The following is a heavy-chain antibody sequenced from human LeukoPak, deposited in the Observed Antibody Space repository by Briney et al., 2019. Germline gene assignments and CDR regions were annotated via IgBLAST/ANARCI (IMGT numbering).Heavy chain of an antibody. V-gene: IGHV4-39*07. D-gene: IGHD3-22*01. CDR3: ARVIIIYYYDSSGYQFDY. Sequence: GSLRLSCAASGFTVSSNYMSWIRQPPGKGLEWIGSIYYSGSTYYNPSLKSRVTISVDTSKNQFSLKLSSVTAADTAVYYCARVIIIYYYDSSGYQFDYWGQGTLVTVSS. CDR2: IYYSGST. J-gene: IGHJ4*02. CDR1: GFTVSSNY.